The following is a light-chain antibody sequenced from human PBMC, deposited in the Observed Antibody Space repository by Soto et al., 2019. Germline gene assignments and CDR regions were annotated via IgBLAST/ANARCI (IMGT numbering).Light chain of an antibody. CDR3: SSYASSSSYV. V-gene: IGLV2-14*01. CDR1: SSDVGGYNH. CDR2: EVT. Sequence: QPVLTQPASVSGSPGQSITISCTGTSSDVGGYNHVSWYQIHPGKAPKLIIYEVTSRPSGVSYRFSGSESGNSASLTISGLQAEDEADYYCSSYASSSSYVFGGGTKV. J-gene: IGLJ1*01.